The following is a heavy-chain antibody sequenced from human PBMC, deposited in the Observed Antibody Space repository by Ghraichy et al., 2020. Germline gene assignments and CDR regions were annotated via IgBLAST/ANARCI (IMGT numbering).Heavy chain of an antibody. CDR3: ALYDFWSGHAGY. CDR2: IYYSGST. D-gene: IGHD3-3*01. CDR1: GGSISSYY. J-gene: IGHJ4*02. V-gene: IGHV4-59*01. Sequence: SETLSLTCTVSGGSISSYYWSWIRQPPGKGLEWIGYIYYSGSTNYNPSLKSRVTISVDTSKNQFSLKLSSVTAADTAVYYCALYDFWSGHAGYWGQGTLVTVSS.